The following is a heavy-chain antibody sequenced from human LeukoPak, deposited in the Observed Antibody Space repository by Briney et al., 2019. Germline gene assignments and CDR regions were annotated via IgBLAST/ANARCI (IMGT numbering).Heavy chain of an antibody. V-gene: IGHV3-30*02. CDR2: IRYDGNKK. CDR1: GFTFSTYG. CDR3: AKNGPDYIWGNYLDY. J-gene: IGHJ4*02. D-gene: IGHD3-16*01. Sequence: PGGSLRLSCAASGFTFSTYGMHWVRQAPGKGLEWVAFIRYDGNKKYYADSVKGRFTISRDNSENMLYLEMKSLRPEDTAVYYCAKNGPDYIWGNYLDYWGQGTLVTVSS.